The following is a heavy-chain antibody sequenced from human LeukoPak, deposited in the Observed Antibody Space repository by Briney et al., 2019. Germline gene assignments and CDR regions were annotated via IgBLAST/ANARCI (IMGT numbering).Heavy chain of an antibody. V-gene: IGHV4-39*07. Sequence: PSETLSLTCTVSGDSISSSSYYWGWIRQPPGKGLEWIGSIYYSGSTYYNPSLKSRVTISVDTSKNQFSLKLSSVTAADTAVYYCARGEVGATSFDYWGQGTLVTVSS. D-gene: IGHD1-26*01. J-gene: IGHJ4*02. CDR2: IYYSGST. CDR1: GDSISSSSYY. CDR3: ARGEVGATSFDY.